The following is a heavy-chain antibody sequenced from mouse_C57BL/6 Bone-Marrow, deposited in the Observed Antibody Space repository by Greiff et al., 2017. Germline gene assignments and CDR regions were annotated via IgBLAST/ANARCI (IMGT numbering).Heavy chain of an antibody. Sequence: VQLQQSGPELVKPGASVKISCKASGYAFSSSWMNWVKQRPGKGLEWIGRIYPGDGDTNYNGKFKGKATLTAAKSSSTAYMQLSSLTSEDSAVYFCARGGYYWGQGTTLTVSS. CDR1: GYAFSSSW. CDR2: IYPGDGDT. J-gene: IGHJ2*01. CDR3: ARGGYY. V-gene: IGHV1-82*01.